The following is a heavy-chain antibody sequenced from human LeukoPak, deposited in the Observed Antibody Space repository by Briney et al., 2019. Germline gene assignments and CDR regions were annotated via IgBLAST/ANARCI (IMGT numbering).Heavy chain of an antibody. D-gene: IGHD6-19*01. J-gene: IGHJ4*02. CDR3: ARGTLYSGWSYYFDY. CDR2: IFISGST. Sequence: SQTLSLTCTVSGGSISSGSYYWSWIRQPAGQGLEWIGHIFISGSTNNNPSLKSRVTITVDMSKNHFSLRLSSVTAADTAMYYCARGTLYSGWSYYFDYWGQGSQVTVSS. V-gene: IGHV4-61*09. CDR1: GGSISSGSYY.